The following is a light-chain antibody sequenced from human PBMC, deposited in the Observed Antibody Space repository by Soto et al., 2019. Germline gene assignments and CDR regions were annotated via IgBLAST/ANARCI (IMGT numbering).Light chain of an antibody. J-gene: IGLJ1*01. V-gene: IGLV2-23*01. CDR1: SSDVGTYNL. CDR3: CSYAGTSTPYV. CDR2: EGS. Sequence: QSALTQPASVSGSPGQSITISRTGTSSDVGTYNLVSWYQQHPDKAPKLMIYEGSKRPSGLSNRFSGSKSGNTASLTISGLQAEDEADYYCCSYAGTSTPYVFGTGTKVTVL.